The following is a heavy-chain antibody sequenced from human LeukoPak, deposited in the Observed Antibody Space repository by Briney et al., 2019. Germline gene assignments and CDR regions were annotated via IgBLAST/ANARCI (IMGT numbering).Heavy chain of an antibody. J-gene: IGHJ4*02. D-gene: IGHD3-10*01. CDR1: GFTVSSNY. CDR3: ARTPQLAF. CDR2: IYSGGST. Sequence: QPGGSLRLSCAASGFTVSSNYMSRVRQAPGKGLEWVSIIYSGGSTYYADSVKGRFTISRDNSKNTLYLQMNSLRAEDTAMYYCARTPQLAFWGQGTLVTVSS. V-gene: IGHV3-53*01.